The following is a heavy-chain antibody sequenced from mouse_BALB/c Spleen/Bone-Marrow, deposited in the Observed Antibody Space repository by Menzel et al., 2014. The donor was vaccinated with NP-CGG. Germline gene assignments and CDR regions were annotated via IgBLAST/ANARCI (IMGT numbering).Heavy chain of an antibody. CDR2: ISTYYGDA. Sequence: QVQLKQSGAELVRPGVSVKISCKGSGYTFTDYSIHWVRQSHAKSLEWIGVISTYYGDANYNQKFKGKATMTVDKSSSIAYMELGRLTSEDSAIYYCARRGSMDYWGQGTSVTVSS. CDR1: GYTFTDYS. CDR3: ARRGSMDY. J-gene: IGHJ4*01. V-gene: IGHV1-67*01.